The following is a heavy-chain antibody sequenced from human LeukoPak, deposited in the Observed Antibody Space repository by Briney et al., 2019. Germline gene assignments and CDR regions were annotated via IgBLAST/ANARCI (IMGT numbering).Heavy chain of an antibody. Sequence: SETLSLTCTGSGGSISSDYWSWIRQPPGKGLEWIGYIYYSGSTNYNPSLKSRVTISVDTSKNQFSLKLSSVTAADTAVYYCAGEAAGGIDYFDYWGQGTLVTVSS. D-gene: IGHD6-13*01. J-gene: IGHJ4*02. CDR3: AGEAAGGIDYFDY. CDR2: IYYSGST. CDR1: GGSISSDY. V-gene: IGHV4-59*01.